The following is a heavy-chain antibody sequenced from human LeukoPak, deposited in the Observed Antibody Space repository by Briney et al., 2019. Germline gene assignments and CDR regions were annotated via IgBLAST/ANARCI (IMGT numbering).Heavy chain of an antibody. CDR2: IKQDGSEK. CDR1: GITFSSYW. J-gene: IGHJ4*02. Sequence: PGVSLRLSCAASGITFSSYWMSWVRQAPGKGLEWVANIKQDGSEKYYVDSVKGQFTISRDNAKNSLYLEMNSLRAEDTAVYYCARVYGYYDNSGYYPYFDYWGQGTLVTVSS. D-gene: IGHD3-22*01. CDR3: ARVYGYYDNSGYYPYFDY. V-gene: IGHV3-7*01.